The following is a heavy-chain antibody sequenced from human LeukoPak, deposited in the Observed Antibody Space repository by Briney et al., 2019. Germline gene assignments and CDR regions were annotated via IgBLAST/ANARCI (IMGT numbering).Heavy chain of an antibody. Sequence: GTLSLTCAVSGGSISSSNWWSWVRQAPGKGLGWVSAISGSGGSTYYADSVKGRFTISRDNSKNTLYLQMNSLRAEDTAVYYCVLGVGNYYYGMDVWGQGTTVTVSS. J-gene: IGHJ6*02. CDR2: ISGSGGST. V-gene: IGHV3-23*01. CDR1: GGSISSSN. CDR3: VLGVGNYYYGMDV. D-gene: IGHD3-16*01.